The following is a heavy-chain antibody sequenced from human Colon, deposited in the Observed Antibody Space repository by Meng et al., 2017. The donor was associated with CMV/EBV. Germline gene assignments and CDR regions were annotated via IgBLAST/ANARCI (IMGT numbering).Heavy chain of an antibody. J-gene: IGHJ5*02. Sequence: QVQLVPSGAGVKKPGSSVKGSCKASGGTFDTSTFNWVRQAPGQGLGWMGGIIPMFGSPSYSQKFRGRVTITADELEVNSLRSEDTAVYYCARGKQAGFDLWGQGTLVTVSS. CDR1: GGTFDTST. CDR2: IIPMFGSP. V-gene: IGHV1-69*12. CDR3: ARGKQAGFDL. D-gene: IGHD6-13*01.